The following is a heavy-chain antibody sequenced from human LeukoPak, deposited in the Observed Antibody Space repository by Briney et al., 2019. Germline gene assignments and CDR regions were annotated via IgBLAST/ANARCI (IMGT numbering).Heavy chain of an antibody. J-gene: IGHJ4*02. D-gene: IGHD6-13*01. CDR1: GFTFSSYA. CDR2: IRYDGSNK. CDR3: AKDGDSGSWYSYFDY. Sequence: GGSLRLSCAASGFTFSSYAMSWVRQAPGKGLEWVAFIRYDGSNKYYADSVKGRFTISRDNSKNTLYLQMNSLRAEDTAVYYCAKDGDSGSWYSYFDYWGQGTLVTVSS. V-gene: IGHV3-30*02.